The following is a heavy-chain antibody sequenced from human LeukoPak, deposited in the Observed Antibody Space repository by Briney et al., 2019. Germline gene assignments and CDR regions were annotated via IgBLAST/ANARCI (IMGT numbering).Heavy chain of an antibody. D-gene: IGHD3-22*01. J-gene: IGHJ5*02. V-gene: IGHV4-4*07. CDR1: GGSISGYY. Sequence: PSETLSLTCTVSGGSISGYYWSWIRQPAGKGLEWIGRIYTSGSTNYNPSLKSRVTMSVDTSKNQFSLKLSSVTAADTAVYYCARSRYYYGSSGINNWFDPWGQGTLVTVSS. CDR3: ARSRYYYGSSGINNWFDP. CDR2: IYTSGST.